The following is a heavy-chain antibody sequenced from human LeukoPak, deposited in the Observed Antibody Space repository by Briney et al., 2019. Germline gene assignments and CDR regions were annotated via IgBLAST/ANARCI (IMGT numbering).Heavy chain of an antibody. CDR3: ARARFYGGNFFDY. Sequence: LETLSLTCTVSGGSISSYYWSWIRQPPGKGLEWIGYIYYSGSTNYNPSLKSRVTISVDTSKNQFSLKLSSVTAADTAVYYCARARFYGGNFFDYWGQGTLVTVSS. CDR2: IYYSGST. J-gene: IGHJ4*02. CDR1: GGSISSYY. D-gene: IGHD4-23*01. V-gene: IGHV4-59*01.